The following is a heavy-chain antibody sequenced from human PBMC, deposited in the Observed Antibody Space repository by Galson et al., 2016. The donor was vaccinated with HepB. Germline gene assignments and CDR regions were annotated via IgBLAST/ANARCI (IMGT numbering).Heavy chain of an antibody. CDR1: GFSLSTDGMC. D-gene: IGHD3-9*01. J-gene: IGHJ3*02. V-gene: IGHV2-70*01. Sequence: PALVKPPQTLTLICTFSGFSLSTDGMCVGWIRQPPGKALEWLALINWDDDKYYTTSLKTRLSISKDNSKNQVVLRMTDMDPVDTATYYCARIWGLPYDWDAFDIWGQGTMVTVSS. CDR2: INWDDDK. CDR3: ARIWGLPYDWDAFDI.